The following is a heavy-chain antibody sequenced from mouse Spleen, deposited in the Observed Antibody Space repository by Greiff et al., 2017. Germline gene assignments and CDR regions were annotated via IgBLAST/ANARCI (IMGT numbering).Heavy chain of an antibody. CDR1: GSTFTSYW. Sequence: QVQLQQPGAELVKPGASVKLSCKASGSTFTSYWMHWVKQRPGQGLEWIGMIHPIRGSTNYNEKFKSKATLTVDKSSSTAYMQLSSLTSEDSAVYYCARVPSLGAMDYWGQGTSVTVSS. CDR3: ARVPSLGAMDY. CDR2: IHPIRGST. J-gene: IGHJ4*01. V-gene: IGHV1-64*01.